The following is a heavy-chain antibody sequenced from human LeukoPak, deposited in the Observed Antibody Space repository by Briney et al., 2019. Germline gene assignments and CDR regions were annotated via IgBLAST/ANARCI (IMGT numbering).Heavy chain of an antibody. V-gene: IGHV3-21*01. J-gene: IGHJ4*02. CDR1: GFTFSSYS. CDR2: ISTSSSYI. D-gene: IGHD3-22*01. CDR3: ARDHRGSPNYASSGPLDY. Sequence: GGSLRLSCAASGFTFSSYSMNWVRQAPGRGLEWVSSISTSSSYIYYADSVKGRFTISRDNAKNSLYLQMNSLRAEDTAVYYCARDHRGSPNYASSGPLDYWGQGTLVTVSS.